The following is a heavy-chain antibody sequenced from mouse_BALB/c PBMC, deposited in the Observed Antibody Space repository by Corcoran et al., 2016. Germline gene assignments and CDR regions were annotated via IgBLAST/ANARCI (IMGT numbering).Heavy chain of an antibody. CDR3: ARGLGTPFAY. Sequence: QIQLVQSGPELKKPGETVKISCKASGYTFTNYGMNWVKQAPGKGLKWMGWINTYTGEPTYADDFKGRFAFSLETSASTDYLQINNLKKEDTATYFCARGLGTPFAYWGQGTLVTVSA. V-gene: IGHV9-3-1*01. CDR1: GYTFTNYG. J-gene: IGHJ3*01. CDR2: INTYTGEP. D-gene: IGHD2-14*01.